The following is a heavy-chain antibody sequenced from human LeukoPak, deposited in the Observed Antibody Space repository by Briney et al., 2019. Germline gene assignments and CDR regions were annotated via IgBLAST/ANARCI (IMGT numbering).Heavy chain of an antibody. Sequence: GGSLRLSCAASAFTFSTYAMHWVRQAPGKGLEWVALISYDGSSKYYADSVKGRFTISRDNPKKSLYLQMHSLRAEDTAVYYCARDSHKFDSSGYYPDAFDIWGQGTMVTVSS. V-gene: IGHV3-30-3*01. D-gene: IGHD3-22*01. CDR3: ARDSHKFDSSGYYPDAFDI. CDR1: AFTFSTYA. J-gene: IGHJ3*02. CDR2: ISYDGSSK.